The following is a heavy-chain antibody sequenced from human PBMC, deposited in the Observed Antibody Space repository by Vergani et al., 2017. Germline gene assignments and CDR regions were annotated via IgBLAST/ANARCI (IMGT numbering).Heavy chain of an antibody. J-gene: IGHJ3*02. D-gene: IGHD5-12*01. CDR3: ARDRREYSGYVAGGAFDI. CDR1: GFTFSSYS. CDR2: ISSSSSYI. V-gene: IGHV3-21*01. Sequence: EVQLVESGGGLVKPGGSLRLSCAASGFTFSSYSMNWVRQAPGKGLEWVSSISSSSSYIYYADSVKGRFTISRDNAKNSLYLQMNSLRAEDTAVYYCARDRREYSGYVAGGAFDIWGQGTMVTVSS.